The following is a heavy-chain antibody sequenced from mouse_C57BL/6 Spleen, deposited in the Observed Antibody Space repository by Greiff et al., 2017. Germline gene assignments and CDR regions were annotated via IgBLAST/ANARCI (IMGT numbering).Heavy chain of an antibody. CDR1: GYTFTSYW. D-gene: IGHD2-1*01. Sequence: QVQLKQSGAELVKPGASVKLSCKASGYTFTSYWMHWVKQRPGQGLEWIGMIHPNSGSTNYNEKFKSKATLTVDKSSSTAYMQLSSLTSEDSAVYYCARSSYYGNYGDYWGQGTTLTVSS. V-gene: IGHV1-64*01. J-gene: IGHJ2*01. CDR2: IHPNSGST. CDR3: ARSSYYGNYGDY.